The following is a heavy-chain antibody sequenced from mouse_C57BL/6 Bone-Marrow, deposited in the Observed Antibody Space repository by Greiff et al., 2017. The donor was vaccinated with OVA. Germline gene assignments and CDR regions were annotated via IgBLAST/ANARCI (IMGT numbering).Heavy chain of an antibody. Sequence: VHVKQSGAELVKPGASVKLSCTASGFNIKDYYMHWVQQRTEQGLEWIGRIDPEDGEPKYAPKFQGKATIPADTSTNTAYLQLSSLTSEDTAGYYCARAGGNYSFAYWGQGTLVTVSA. CDR3: ARAGGNYSFAY. CDR1: GFNIKDYY. CDR2: IDPEDGEP. J-gene: IGHJ3*01. D-gene: IGHD2-1*01. V-gene: IGHV14-2*01.